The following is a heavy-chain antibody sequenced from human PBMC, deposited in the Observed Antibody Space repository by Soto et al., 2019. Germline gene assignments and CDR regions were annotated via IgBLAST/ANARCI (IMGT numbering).Heavy chain of an antibody. J-gene: IGHJ3*02. D-gene: IGHD6-6*01. CDR3: ARRRIAARPPVTTPDHDAFDI. Sequence: QLQLQESGPGLVKPSETLSLTCTVSGGSISSSSYYWGWIRQPPGKGLEWIGSIYYSGSTYYNPSLKSRVTISVDTSKNQFSLKLSSVTAADTAVYYCARRRIAARPPVTTPDHDAFDIWGQGTMVTVSS. CDR2: IYYSGST. CDR1: GGSISSSSYY. V-gene: IGHV4-39*01.